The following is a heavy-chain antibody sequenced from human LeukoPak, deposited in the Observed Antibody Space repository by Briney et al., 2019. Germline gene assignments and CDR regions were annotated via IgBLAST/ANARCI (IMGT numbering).Heavy chain of an antibody. CDR2: ISGGGGST. V-gene: IGHV3-23*01. CDR1: GFTFTSYS. Sequence: PGGSLRLSCAASGFTFTSYSMNWVRQAPGKGLEWVSTISGGGGSTYYADSVKGRFTISRDNSKNTLYLQMNSLRAEDTAVYYCAKAPDITMIVVVTYFDYWGQGTLVTVSS. CDR3: AKAPDITMIVVVTYFDY. J-gene: IGHJ4*02. D-gene: IGHD3-22*01.